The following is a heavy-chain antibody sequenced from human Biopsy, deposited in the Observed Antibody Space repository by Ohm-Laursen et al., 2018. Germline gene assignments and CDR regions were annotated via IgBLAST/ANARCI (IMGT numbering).Heavy chain of an antibody. D-gene: IGHD1-26*01. CDR3: ARWETTLGRSLDS. CDR1: GYTFTSHD. V-gene: IGHV1-8*01. CDR2: MSANTGNT. Sequence: ASVKVSCKASGYTFTSHDINWVRQATGQGLEWMGWMSANTGNTVYAQRFQDRVTMTSDTSTGTAYMELTSLTSDDTAVYFCARWETTLGRSLDSWGQGTLVAVSS. J-gene: IGHJ4*02.